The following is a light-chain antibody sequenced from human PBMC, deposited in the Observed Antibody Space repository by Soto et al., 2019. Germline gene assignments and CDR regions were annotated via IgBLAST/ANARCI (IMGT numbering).Light chain of an antibody. V-gene: IGKV3-11*01. CDR3: QQRSHWWP. J-gene: IGKJ1*01. CDR2: DAS. Sequence: EIVLTQSPATLSLSPGERATHSCRASQSVSSYLAWYQQKPGQAPRLLIYDASNRATGIPARFSGSGSGTDFTLTISSLEPEDFAVYYCQQRSHWWPFGQGTKVEIK. CDR1: QSVSSY.